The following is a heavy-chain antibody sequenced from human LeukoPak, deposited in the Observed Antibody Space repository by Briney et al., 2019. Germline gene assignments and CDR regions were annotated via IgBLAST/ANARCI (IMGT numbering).Heavy chain of an antibody. J-gene: IGHJ4*02. CDR1: GYTFTSYG. CDR3: ARKEGDYYDSSGYLRY. Sequence: ASVKVSCKASGYTFTSYGISWVRQAPGQGLEWMGWISAYNGNTNYAQKLQGRVTMTTDTSTSTAYMELRSLRSDDTAVYHCARKEGDYYDSSGYLRYWGQGTLVTVSS. D-gene: IGHD3-22*01. V-gene: IGHV1-18*01. CDR2: ISAYNGNT.